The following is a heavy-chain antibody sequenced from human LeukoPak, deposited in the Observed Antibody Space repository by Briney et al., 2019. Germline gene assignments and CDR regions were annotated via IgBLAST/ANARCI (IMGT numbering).Heavy chain of an antibody. V-gene: IGHV3-48*01. J-gene: IGHJ6*03. CDR2: IDSSSNSI. CDR1: GFTFNSYS. D-gene: IGHD3-10*01. CDR3: AREDYYGSGSGYYYLDV. Sequence: GGSLRLSCAASGFAASGFTFNSYSMNWVRQAPGKGLEWLSYIDSSSNSIYCADSVKGRFTISRDNAKNSLYLQMNSLRAEDTAVYYCAREDYYGSGSGYYYLDVWGKGTTVIVSS.